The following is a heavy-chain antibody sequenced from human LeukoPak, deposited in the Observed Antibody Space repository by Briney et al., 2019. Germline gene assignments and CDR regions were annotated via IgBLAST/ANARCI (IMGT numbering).Heavy chain of an antibody. CDR1: GFTFTTYW. Sequence: PGGSLRLSCAASGFTFTTYWMSWVRQAPGKGLEWVANIKQDGNEKYYVDSVKGRFTISRDNAKNSLYLQMNSLRAEDTAVYYCARDKDSDGDADNWFDPWGQGTLVTVSS. V-gene: IGHV3-7*01. CDR2: IKQDGNEK. J-gene: IGHJ5*02. D-gene: IGHD4-17*01. CDR3: ARDKDSDGDADNWFDP.